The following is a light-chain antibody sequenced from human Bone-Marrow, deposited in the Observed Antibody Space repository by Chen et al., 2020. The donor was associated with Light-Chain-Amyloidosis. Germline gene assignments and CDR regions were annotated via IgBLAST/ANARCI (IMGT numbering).Light chain of an antibody. CDR2: GAS. Sequence: IQLTQSPSSLSASVGDRVTITCRASQGINNYLAWYQQRPGKAPKLLIYGASTLQNAVPSRFSGGESGTDFSLAISSLQPEDFATYYCQQFDSYPYTFGRGTKLEIK. J-gene: IGKJ2*01. CDR1: QGINNY. CDR3: QQFDSYPYT. V-gene: IGKV1-9*01.